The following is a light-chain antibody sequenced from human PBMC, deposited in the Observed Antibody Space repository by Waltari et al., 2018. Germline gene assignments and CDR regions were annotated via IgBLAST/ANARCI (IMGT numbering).Light chain of an antibody. CDR1: SSDVGGYNY. CDR2: DVS. J-gene: IGLJ1*01. CDR3: SSYTSSSTFWV. Sequence: QSALTQPASVSGSPGQSITISCTGTSSDVGGYNYVSWYQQHPGKAPKLMIYDVSNRPSVVSNRFSASKSGNTASLTISGLQAEDEADYYCSSYTSSSTFWVFGTGTKVTVL. V-gene: IGLV2-14*03.